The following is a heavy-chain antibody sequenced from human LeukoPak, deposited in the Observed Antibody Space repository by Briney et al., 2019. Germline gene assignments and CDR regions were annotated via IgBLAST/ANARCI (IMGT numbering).Heavy chain of an antibody. CDR1: GGSFSGYY. CDR3: ARGGIFWSGHLAFDI. V-gene: IGHV4-34*01. D-gene: IGHD2-21*01. Sequence: SETLPLTCAVYGGSFSGYYWSWIRQPPGKGLEWIGEINHSGSTNYNPSLKSRVTISVDTSKNQFSLKLSSVTAADTAVYYCARGGIFWSGHLAFDIWGQGTMVTVSS. CDR2: INHSGST. J-gene: IGHJ3*02.